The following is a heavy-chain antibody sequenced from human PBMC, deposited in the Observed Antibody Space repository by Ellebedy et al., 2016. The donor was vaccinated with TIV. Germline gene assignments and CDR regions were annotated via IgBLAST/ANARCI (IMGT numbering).Heavy chain of an antibody. CDR3: ARGLVAAAGRNAFDI. J-gene: IGHJ3*02. V-gene: IGHV3-21*01. D-gene: IGHD6-13*01. CDR2: IDSTGRYI. Sequence: GESLKISCVGSGFIFSSYGVSWVRQAPGKGLEWIACIDSTGRYIYYADSLKGRFPVSRDNGENTLYLQMTSLRADDTAVYFCARGLVAAAGRNAFDIWGQGTMVTVSS. CDR1: GFIFSSYG.